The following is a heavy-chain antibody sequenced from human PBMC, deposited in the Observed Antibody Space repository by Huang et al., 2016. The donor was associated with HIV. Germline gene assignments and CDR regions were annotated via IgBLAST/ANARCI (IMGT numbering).Heavy chain of an antibody. D-gene: IGHD2-2*01. V-gene: IGHV4-4*07. J-gene: IGHJ6*02. CDR1: GGSISTYY. Sequence: QVQLQESGPGLVKPSETLSLTCTVSGGSISTYYWSWIRQSAGMGLEWIGRFYTRGNTNYNPSLRSRVTMSVDTSKNQFSLRLTSVTAADTAVYYCARENEFCGSTNCHHYYYGLDVWGQGTTVTVSS. CDR2: FYTRGNT. CDR3: ARENEFCGSTNCHHYYYGLDV.